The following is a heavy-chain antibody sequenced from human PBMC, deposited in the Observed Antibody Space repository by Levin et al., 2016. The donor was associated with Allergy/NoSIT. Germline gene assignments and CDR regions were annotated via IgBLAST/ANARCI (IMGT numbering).Heavy chain of an antibody. CDR3: ARSPGADGGNWFDS. V-gene: IGHV1-46*03. Sequence: WVRQAPGQGLEWMGIILPDDHVTDSAQKFQGRVTMTTDTSTSTVYMELRSLTFDDTAVYFCARSPGADGGNWFDSWGQGTVVTVSS. CDR2: ILPDDHVT. D-gene: IGHD5-24*01. J-gene: IGHJ5*01.